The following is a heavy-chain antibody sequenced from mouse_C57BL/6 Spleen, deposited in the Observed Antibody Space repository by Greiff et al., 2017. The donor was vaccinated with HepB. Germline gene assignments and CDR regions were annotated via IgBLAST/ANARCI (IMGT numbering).Heavy chain of an antibody. CDR3: ARQINSNYGYAMDY. V-gene: IGHV1-26*01. CDR2: INPNNGGT. CDR1: GYTFTDYY. D-gene: IGHD2-5*01. J-gene: IGHJ4*01. Sequence: EVQLQQSGPELVKPGASVKISCKASGYTFTDYYMNWVKQSHGKSLEWIGDINPNNGGTSYNQKFKGKATLTVDKSSSTAYMELRSLTSEDSAVYYCARQINSNYGYAMDYWGQGTSVTVSS.